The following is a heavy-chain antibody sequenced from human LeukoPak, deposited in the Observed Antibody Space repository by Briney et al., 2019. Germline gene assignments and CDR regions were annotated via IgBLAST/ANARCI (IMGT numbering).Heavy chain of an antibody. CDR3: AKRGVVIRVILVGFHKEAYYFES. V-gene: IGHV3-23*01. Sequence: GGSLRLSCAASGFTFSSYAMSWVRQAPGKGLEWVAGISDRGGSAKYADSVKGRFTISRDNPKNTLYLQMNSLRDEDTAVYFCAKRGVVIRVILVGFHKEAYYFESWGQGALVTVSS. CDR1: GFTFSSYA. CDR2: ISDRGGSA. J-gene: IGHJ4*02. D-gene: IGHD3/OR15-3a*01.